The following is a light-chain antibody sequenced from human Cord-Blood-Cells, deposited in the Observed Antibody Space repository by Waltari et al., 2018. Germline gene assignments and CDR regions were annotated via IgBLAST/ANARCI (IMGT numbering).Light chain of an antibody. V-gene: IGKV3-11*01. CDR1: SSVSSY. CDR2: DAS. J-gene: IGKJ5*01. Sequence: ELVLTQSPATLSLSPGERATLSRRASSSVSSYLAWSQQKPGQAPRLLIYDASNRATGIPARFSGSGSGTDFTLTISSLEPEDFAVYYCQQRSNWPPKVTFGQGTRLEIK. CDR3: QQRSNWPPKVT.